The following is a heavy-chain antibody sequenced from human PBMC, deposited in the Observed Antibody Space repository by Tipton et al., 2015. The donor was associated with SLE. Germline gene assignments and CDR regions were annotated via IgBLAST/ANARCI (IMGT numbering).Heavy chain of an antibody. CDR2: IYYSGST. V-gene: IGHV4-59*01. Sequence: TLSLTCAVYGGTFSSYYWSWIRQPPGKGLEWIGYIYYSGSTNYNPSLKSRVTISVDTSKNQFSLKLSSVTAADTAVYYCARDGYSYPFDYWGQGTLVTVSS. CDR3: ARDGYSYPFDY. J-gene: IGHJ4*02. D-gene: IGHD5-18*01. CDR1: GGTFSSYY.